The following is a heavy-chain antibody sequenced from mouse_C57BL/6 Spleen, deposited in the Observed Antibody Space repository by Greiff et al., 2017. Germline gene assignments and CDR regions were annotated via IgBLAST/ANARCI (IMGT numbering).Heavy chain of an antibody. CDR3: ARSDVYSNYYFDY. J-gene: IGHJ2*01. CDR2: IDPSDSET. Sequence: VQLQQSGAELVRPGSSVKLSCKASGYTFTSYWMHWVKQRPIQGLEWIGNIDPSDSETHYNQKFKDKATLTVDKSSSTAYMQLSSLTSEDSAVYYCARSDVYSNYYFDYWGQGTTLTVSS. V-gene: IGHV1-52*01. CDR1: GYTFTSYW. D-gene: IGHD2-5*01.